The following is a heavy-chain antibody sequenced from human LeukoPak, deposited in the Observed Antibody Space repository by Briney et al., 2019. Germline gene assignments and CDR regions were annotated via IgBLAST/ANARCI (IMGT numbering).Heavy chain of an antibody. J-gene: IGHJ4*02. CDR1: GFTFTSYA. CDR3: ARVVDYYGSGRQDDY. D-gene: IGHD3-10*01. Sequence: ASVKVSCKASGFTFTSYAMNWVRQAPGQGLEWMGWINTNTGNPTYAQGFTGRFVFSLDTSVSTAYLQISSLKAEDTSVYYCARVVDYYGSGRQDDYWGQGTLVTVSS. CDR2: INTNTGNP. V-gene: IGHV7-4-1*02.